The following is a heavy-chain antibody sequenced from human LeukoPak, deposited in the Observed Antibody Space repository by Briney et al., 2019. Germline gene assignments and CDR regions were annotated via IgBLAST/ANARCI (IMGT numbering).Heavy chain of an antibody. CDR1: GGSIHNSNYY. V-gene: IGHV4-39*02. J-gene: IGHJ5*02. CDR3: ARDSGFWTFDP. CDR2: VYSSGSA. D-gene: IGHD3/OR15-3a*01. Sequence: SETLSLTCTVSGGSIHNSNYYWGWIRQPPGKGLEWIGRVYSSGSANYNPSLKSRLTMAVDTSKNQISLKLTSVTAADTAVYYCARDSGFWTFDPWGQGALVTVSS.